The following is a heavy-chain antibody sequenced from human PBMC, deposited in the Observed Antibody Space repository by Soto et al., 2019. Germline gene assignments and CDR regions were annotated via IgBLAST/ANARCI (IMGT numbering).Heavy chain of an antibody. D-gene: IGHD2-15*01. V-gene: IGHV4-34*01. CDR2: INHSGST. CDR1: GGSFSGYY. CDR3: ARGGKYCSGGSCSVPHYWFDP. Sequence: QVQLQQWGAGLLKPSETLSLTCAVYGGSFSGYYWSWIRQPPGKGLEWIGEINHSGSTNYNPSLKSRVTISVDTSKNQFSLKLSSVTAADTAVYYCARGGKYCSGGSCSVPHYWFDPWGQGTLVTVSS. J-gene: IGHJ5*02.